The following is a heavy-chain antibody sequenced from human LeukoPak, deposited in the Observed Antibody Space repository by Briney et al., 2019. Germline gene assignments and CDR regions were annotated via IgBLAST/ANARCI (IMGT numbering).Heavy chain of an antibody. Sequence: GGSLGLSCAASGFTVSSNYMSWVRQAPGKGLEWVSVIYSGGSTYYADSVKGRFTISRDNSKNTLYLQMNSLRAEDTAVYYCARDVGALRVFDYWGQGTLVTVSS. V-gene: IGHV3-66*02. CDR3: ARDVGALRVFDY. D-gene: IGHD3-16*01. CDR1: GFTVSSNY. J-gene: IGHJ4*02. CDR2: IYSGGST.